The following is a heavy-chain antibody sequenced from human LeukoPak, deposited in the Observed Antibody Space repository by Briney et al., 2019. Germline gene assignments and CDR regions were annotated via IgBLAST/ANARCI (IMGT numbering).Heavy chain of an antibody. D-gene: IGHD5-24*01. CDR2: ISGSGGST. Sequence: GGSLRLSRAASGFTFSSYAMSWVRQAPGKGLEWVSAISGSGGSTYYADSVKGRFTISRDNSKNTLYLQMNSLRAEDTAVYYCAKDLRRWLQSGDAFDIWGQGTMVTVSS. CDR1: GFTFSSYA. CDR3: AKDLRRWLQSGDAFDI. J-gene: IGHJ3*02. V-gene: IGHV3-23*01.